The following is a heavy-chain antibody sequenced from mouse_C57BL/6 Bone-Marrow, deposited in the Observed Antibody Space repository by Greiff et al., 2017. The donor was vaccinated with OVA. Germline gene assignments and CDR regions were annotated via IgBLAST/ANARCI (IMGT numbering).Heavy chain of an antibody. V-gene: IGHV14-4*01. J-gene: IGHJ3*01. CDR1: GFNIKDDY. CDR2: IDPENGDT. CDR3: TTWGAFAY. Sequence: VQLQQSGAELVRPGASVKLSCTASGFNIKDDYMHWVKQRPEQGLEWIGWIDPENGDTEYASKFQGKATITSDTSSNTAYLQLSSLTSEDSAVYYCTTWGAFAYWGKGTLVTVAA.